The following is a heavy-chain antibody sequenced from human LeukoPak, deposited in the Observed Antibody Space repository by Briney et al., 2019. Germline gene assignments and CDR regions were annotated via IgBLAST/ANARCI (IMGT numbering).Heavy chain of an antibody. CDR1: GGSISSYY. CDR2: IYHSGST. V-gene: IGHV4-59*08. D-gene: IGHD1-26*01. J-gene: IGHJ4*02. Sequence: SETLSLTCTVSGGSISSYYWSWIRQPPGKGLEWIGSIYHSGSTYYNPSLKSRVTISVDTSKNQFSLKLSSVTAADTAVYYCASYIVGATRFSNYWGQGTLVTVSS. CDR3: ASYIVGATRFSNY.